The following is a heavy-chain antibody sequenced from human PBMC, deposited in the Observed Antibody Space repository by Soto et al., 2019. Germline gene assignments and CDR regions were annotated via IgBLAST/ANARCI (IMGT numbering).Heavy chain of an antibody. J-gene: IGHJ4*02. CDR3: ARVYGLDLFDY. D-gene: IGHD2-8*01. CDR1: GGSISSYY. CDR2: IYYSGST. Sequence: QVQLQESGPGLVKPSETLSLTCTVSGGSISSYYWSWIRQPPGKGLEWIGYIYYSGSTNYNPSLKSRVTISVDTSKNQFSRKLSSVTATDTAVYYCARVYGLDLFDYWGQGTLGTVAS. V-gene: IGHV4-59*01.